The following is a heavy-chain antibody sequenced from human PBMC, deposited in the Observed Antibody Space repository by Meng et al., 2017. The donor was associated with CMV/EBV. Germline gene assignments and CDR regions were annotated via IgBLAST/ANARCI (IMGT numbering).Heavy chain of an antibody. Sequence: GESLKISCAASGFTFSSYSMNWVRQAPGKGLEWVSSISSSSSYIYYADSVKGRFTISRDNAKNSLYLQMKSLRAEDTAVYYCARDLVVVGATTTGFDPWGQGTLVTVSS. CDR1: GFTFSSYS. D-gene: IGHD1-26*01. CDR2: ISSSSSYI. J-gene: IGHJ5*02. V-gene: IGHV3-21*01. CDR3: ARDLVVVGATTTGFDP.